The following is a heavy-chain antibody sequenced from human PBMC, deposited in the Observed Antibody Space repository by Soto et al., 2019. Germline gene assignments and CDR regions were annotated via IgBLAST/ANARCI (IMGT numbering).Heavy chain of an antibody. V-gene: IGHV3-21*01. J-gene: IGHJ5*02. CDR3: ARTAQNWSDP. CDR2: ISSSSSYI. Sequence: EVQLVESGGGLVKPGGPLILSCAASGFTFSSYRMNWFRQAPGKGLEWVSSISSSSSYIYYADSVKGRFTIARDNAKNSLSLQMNSLRAEDTAVYYCARTAQNWSDPWGQGTLVTVSS. CDR1: GFTFSSYR. D-gene: IGHD5-18*01.